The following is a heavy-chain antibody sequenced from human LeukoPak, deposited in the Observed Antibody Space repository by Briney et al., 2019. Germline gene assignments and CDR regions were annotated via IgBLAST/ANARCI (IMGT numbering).Heavy chain of an antibody. Sequence: GGSLRLSCAASGFTFSSYAMHWVRQAPGKGLEWVAVISYDGSNKYYADSVKGRFTISRDNSKNTLYLQMNSLRAEDTAVYYCARDPSRAATIAYHYYYYGMDVWGQGTTVTVSS. CDR1: GFTFSSYA. V-gene: IGHV3-30*04. J-gene: IGHJ6*02. CDR3: ARDPSRAATIAYHYYYYGMDV. D-gene: IGHD5-12*01. CDR2: ISYDGSNK.